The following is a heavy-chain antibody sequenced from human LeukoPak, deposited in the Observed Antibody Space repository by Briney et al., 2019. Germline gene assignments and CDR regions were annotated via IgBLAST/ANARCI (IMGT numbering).Heavy chain of an antibody. Sequence: PGGSLRLSCAASGFTFSSYWMHWVRQAPGKGLVWVSRINSDGSSTSYADSVKGRFTISRDNAKNTLYLQMNSLRAEDTAVYYCATNTGYYYYYMDVWGKGTTVTVSS. D-gene: IGHD2-8*01. CDR1: GFTFSSYW. J-gene: IGHJ6*03. CDR2: INSDGSST. CDR3: ATNTGYYYYYMDV. V-gene: IGHV3-74*01.